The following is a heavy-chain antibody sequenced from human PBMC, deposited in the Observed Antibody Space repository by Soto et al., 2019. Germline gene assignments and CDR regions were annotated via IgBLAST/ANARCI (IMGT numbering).Heavy chain of an antibody. CDR2: IDPTGGIR. J-gene: IGHJ5*02. D-gene: IGHD3-10*01. CDR1: GHSITSHF. Sequence: QAQLVQSAAEVKKPGASVKVSCKASGHSITSHFMHWVRQAPGQGLEWRGTIDPTGGIRSYAQRCQGRITMTRETSTSTVYMELGSLTYADPAVYYCARVQIWQDLVGWFDPWGQGTLVTVSS. CDR3: ARVQIWQDLVGWFDP. V-gene: IGHV1-46*03.